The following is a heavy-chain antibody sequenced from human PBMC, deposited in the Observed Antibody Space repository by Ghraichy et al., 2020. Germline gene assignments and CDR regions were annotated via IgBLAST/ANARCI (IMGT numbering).Heavy chain of an antibody. Sequence: SETLSLTCTVSGGSVSSGSYYWSWIRQPPGKGLEWIGYIYYSGSTNYNPSLKSRVTISVDTSKNQFSLKLSSVTAADTAVYYCARVTVAVAGSAEYFQHWGQGTLVTVSS. CDR2: IYYSGST. D-gene: IGHD6-19*01. J-gene: IGHJ1*01. CDR3: ARVTVAVAGSAEYFQH. V-gene: IGHV4-61*01. CDR1: GGSVSSGSYY.